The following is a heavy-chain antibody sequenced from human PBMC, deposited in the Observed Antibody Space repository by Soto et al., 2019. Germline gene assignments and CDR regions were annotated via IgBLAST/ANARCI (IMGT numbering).Heavy chain of an antibody. CDR2: IRRKAYGGTT. CDR3: TRAGIVLVPVATGGNYYYYGMDV. V-gene: IGHV3-49*03. Sequence: PGGSLRLSCTTSGFSLGDYVMSLFRQAPGKGLEWVGFIRRKAYGGTTEYAASVKGRFTISRDESKSIAYLQMNSLKTEDTAVYYCTRAGIVLVPVATGGNYYYYGMDVWGQGTTVTVSS. J-gene: IGHJ6*02. CDR1: GFSLGDYV. D-gene: IGHD2-2*01.